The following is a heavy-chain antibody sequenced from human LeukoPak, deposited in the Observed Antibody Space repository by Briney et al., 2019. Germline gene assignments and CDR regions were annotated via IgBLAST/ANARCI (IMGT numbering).Heavy chain of an antibody. J-gene: IGHJ6*03. V-gene: IGHV3-7*03. CDR3: ARIIAAHYYMDV. CDR2: IKQDGSEK. CDR1: GFTFSSYW. D-gene: IGHD6-6*01. Sequence: GGSLRLSCAASGFTFSSYWMTWVRQAPGKGLEWVANIKQDGSEKYYVDSVKGRCTISRDNAKNSLYLQMNSLRAEDTAVYYCARIIAAHYYMDVWGKGTTVTVSS.